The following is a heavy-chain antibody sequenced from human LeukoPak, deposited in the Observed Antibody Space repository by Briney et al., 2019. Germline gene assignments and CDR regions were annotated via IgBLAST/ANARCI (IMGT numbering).Heavy chain of an antibody. J-gene: IGHJ4*02. Sequence: SETLSLTCAVYGGSFSGYYWSWIRQPPGKGLEWIGEINHSGSTSYNPSLKSRVTISVDTSKNQFSLKLSSVTAADTAVYYCARHRRYSRVFDYWGQGTLVTVSS. CDR2: INHSGST. CDR3: ARHRRYSRVFDY. CDR1: GGSFSGYY. D-gene: IGHD2-21*01. V-gene: IGHV4-34*01.